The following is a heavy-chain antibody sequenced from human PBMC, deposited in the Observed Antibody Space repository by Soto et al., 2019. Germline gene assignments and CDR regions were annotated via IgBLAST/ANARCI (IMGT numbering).Heavy chain of an antibody. CDR3: AKNWNWGSLVH. V-gene: IGHV4-59*08. Sequence: SETLSLTCTVSGDSISTDYWSWIRQSPGKGLEWIGFIYYGGSTNYNPSLKSRVTISVDTPKNQFSLKLSSVTAADTAVYYCAKNWNWGSLVHWGQGTLVTVPQ. CDR1: GDSISTDY. CDR2: IYYGGST. J-gene: IGHJ4*02. D-gene: IGHD7-27*01.